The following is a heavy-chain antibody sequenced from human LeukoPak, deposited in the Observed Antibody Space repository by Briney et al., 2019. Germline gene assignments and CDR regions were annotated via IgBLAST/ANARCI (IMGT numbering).Heavy chain of an antibody. Sequence: GGSLRLSCAVSGFTFSNAWMAWVCQAPGKGLEWVGHIKSKAAGGTTDYSAPVKGRFTISGDDSKNTVSLQMDSLETEDTAVYYCSTGNYWGQGTLVTVSS. CDR2: IKSKAAGGTT. CDR3: STGNY. CDR1: GFTFSNAW. J-gene: IGHJ4*02. V-gene: IGHV3-15*01.